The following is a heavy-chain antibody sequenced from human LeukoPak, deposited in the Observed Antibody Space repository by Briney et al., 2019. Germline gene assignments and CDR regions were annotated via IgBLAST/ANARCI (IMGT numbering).Heavy chain of an antibody. CDR3: TKDPDGDYDFDY. CDR1: GSTFTSYA. V-gene: IGHV1-18*01. CDR2: IDAYNGKT. J-gene: IGHJ4*02. D-gene: IGHD4-17*01. Sequence: ASVKVSCKAAGSTFTSYAISWVRQAPGQGLEWMGWIDAYNGKTNYAKNFQGRITVTRDTSTKMAYMELRSLRSDDTAVYYCTKDPDGDYDFDYWGQGTLVTVSS.